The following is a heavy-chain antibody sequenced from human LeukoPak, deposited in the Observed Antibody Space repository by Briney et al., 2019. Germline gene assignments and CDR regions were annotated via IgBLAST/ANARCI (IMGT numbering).Heavy chain of an antibody. Sequence: GGSLRLSCAASGFTFKTFAMNWVRQVPGEGLEWVAFIRFDGTVAEYADSVRGRFTISRDNSQNTLYLQMDSLRPEDTAVYRCVKDKEYSLLYHFDSWGQGALVTVSS. CDR1: GFTFKTFA. J-gene: IGHJ4*02. D-gene: IGHD3-16*02. CDR2: IRFDGTVA. CDR3: VKDKEYSLLYHFDS. V-gene: IGHV3-30*02.